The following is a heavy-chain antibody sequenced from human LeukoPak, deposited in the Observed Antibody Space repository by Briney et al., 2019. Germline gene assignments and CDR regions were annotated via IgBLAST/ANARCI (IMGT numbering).Heavy chain of an antibody. V-gene: IGHV4-4*02. D-gene: IGHD5-18*01. J-gene: IGHJ3*01. CDR1: GGSISNSNW. CDR3: ACEGYSSLPIF. CDR2: IYHSGST. Sequence: SETLSLTCAVSGGSISNSNWWSWVRQPPGKGLEWIGEIYHSGSTNYNPSLKSRVTISVDKSKNQFSLKLSSVTAADTAVYYCACEGYSSLPIFWGQGTMVTVSS.